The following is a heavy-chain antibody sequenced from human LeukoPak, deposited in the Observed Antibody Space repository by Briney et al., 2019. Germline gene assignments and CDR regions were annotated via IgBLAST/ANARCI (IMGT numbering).Heavy chain of an antibody. CDR2: ISSSSSYI. J-gene: IGHJ4*02. V-gene: IGHV3-21*04. Sequence: PGGSLRLSCAASGFTFSSYSMNWVRQAPGKGLEWVSSISSSSSYIYYADSVKGRFTISRDNAKNSLYLQMNSLRAEDTAVYYCARAVPVVVVVAATGGEYYFDYWGQGTLVTVSS. CDR3: ARAVPVVVVVAATGGEYYFDY. D-gene: IGHD2-15*01. CDR1: GFTFSSYS.